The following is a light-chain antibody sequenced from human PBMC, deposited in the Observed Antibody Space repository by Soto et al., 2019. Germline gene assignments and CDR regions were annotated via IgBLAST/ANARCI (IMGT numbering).Light chain of an antibody. V-gene: IGKV1-6*01. Sequence: IQMTQSPSTLSASVGDRVTITCRASQSISSWLAWYQQKPGKAPKLLIYASSSLQSGVPSRFSGSGSGTDFTLTISCLQPEDFATYYCLHDYNYPRTFGQGTKVDIK. CDR1: QSISSW. J-gene: IGKJ1*01. CDR2: ASS. CDR3: LHDYNYPRT.